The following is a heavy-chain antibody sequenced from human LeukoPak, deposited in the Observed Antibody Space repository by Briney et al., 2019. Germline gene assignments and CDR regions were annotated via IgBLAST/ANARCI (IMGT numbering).Heavy chain of an antibody. V-gene: IGHV3-30-3*01. CDR1: GFTFSSYA. J-gene: IGHJ4*02. CDR2: ISYDGSNK. D-gene: IGHD3-3*01. CDR3: ARSGGRITILGGGFDY. Sequence: PGRSLRLSCAASGFTFSSYAMHWVRQAPGKGLEWVAVISYDGSNKYYADSVKGRFTISRDNSKNTLYLQMNSLRAEDPAVYYCARSGGRITILGGGFDYWGQGTLVTVSS.